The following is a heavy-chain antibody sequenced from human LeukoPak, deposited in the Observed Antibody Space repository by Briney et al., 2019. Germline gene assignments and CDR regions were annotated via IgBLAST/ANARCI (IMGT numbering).Heavy chain of an antibody. CDR1: RLTFSSYW. CDR3: ARAGFYNGLDY. D-gene: IGHD2-8*01. Sequence: GRSLRLASTVSRLTFSSYWMHWVRQAPGKGLGWVSHNKTDGRTVSYADYVKGRFTISRDNAKNTLYLQMNSLRAEDTAVYFCARAGFYNGLDYWGQGTLVTASS. J-gene: IGHJ4*02. CDR2: NKTDGRTV. V-gene: IGHV3-74*01.